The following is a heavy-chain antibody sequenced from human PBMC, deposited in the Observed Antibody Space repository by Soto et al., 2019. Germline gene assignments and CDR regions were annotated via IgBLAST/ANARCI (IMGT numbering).Heavy chain of an antibody. Sequence: SETLSLTCAVYGGSFSGCYWSWIRQPPGKGLEWIGEINHSGSTNYNPSLKSRVTISVDTSKNQFSLKLSSVTAADTAVYYCARLNLMVYANDAFDIWGQGTMVTVSS. D-gene: IGHD2-8*01. J-gene: IGHJ3*02. V-gene: IGHV4-34*01. CDR1: GGSFSGCY. CDR2: INHSGST. CDR3: ARLNLMVYANDAFDI.